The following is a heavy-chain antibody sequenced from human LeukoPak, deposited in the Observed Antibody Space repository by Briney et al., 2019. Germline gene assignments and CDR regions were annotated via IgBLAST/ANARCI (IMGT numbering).Heavy chain of an antibody. CDR1: GGTFSSYA. J-gene: IGHJ3*02. Sequence: SVKVSCKASGGTFSSYAISWVRQAPGQGLEWMGGIIPIFGTANYAQKFQGRVTITADESTSTAYMELSSLRSEDTAVYYCARSIAAAGHDAFDIWGQGTMVTVSS. CDR3: ARSIAAAGHDAFDI. CDR2: IIPIFGTA. D-gene: IGHD6-13*01. V-gene: IGHV1-69*01.